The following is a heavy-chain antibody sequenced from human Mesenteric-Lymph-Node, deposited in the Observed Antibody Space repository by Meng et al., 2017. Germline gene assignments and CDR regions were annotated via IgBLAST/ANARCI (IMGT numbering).Heavy chain of an antibody. V-gene: IGHV3-23*01. Sequence: GESLKISCATSGFTFSSYAMTWVRQAPGKGLECVSGISGSGGSTYYADSVRGRFTISRDKSKNTLYLQMNSLRAEDTAVYYCARGTDRVTGAGTILFDSWGQGMLVTVSS. CDR2: ISGSGGST. J-gene: IGHJ5*01. D-gene: IGHD6-19*01. CDR1: GFTFSSYA. CDR3: ARGTDRVTGAGTILFDS.